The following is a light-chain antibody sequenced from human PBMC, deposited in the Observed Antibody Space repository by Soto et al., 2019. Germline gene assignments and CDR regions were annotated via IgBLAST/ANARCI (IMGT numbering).Light chain of an antibody. CDR3: HQRQSWTRT. CDR2: LTS. Sequence: IVLTQSPATLSLSPGERATLACGASQRVXTWLVWCQQQPGETPRFLTDLTSNRAAGSPARLSGSGSATDFTLTISDVDPEDFAAYYCHQRQSWTRTFGQGTKVDIK. J-gene: IGKJ1*01. CDR1: QRVXTW. V-gene: IGKV3-11*01.